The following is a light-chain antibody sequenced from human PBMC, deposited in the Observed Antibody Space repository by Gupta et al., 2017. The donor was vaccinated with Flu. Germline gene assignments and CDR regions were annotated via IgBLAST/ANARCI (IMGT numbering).Light chain of an antibody. Sequence: DIQMTQSPSSLSASVGDRVTITCRASQSISSYLNWYQQKPRKAPNLLIYAASSLQSGVPSRFSGSGSGTDFTLTISSLQPEDFATYYCQQSYSTPYSFGQGTKLEIK. CDR2: AAS. J-gene: IGKJ2*03. V-gene: IGKV1-39*01. CDR1: QSISSY. CDR3: QQSYSTPYS.